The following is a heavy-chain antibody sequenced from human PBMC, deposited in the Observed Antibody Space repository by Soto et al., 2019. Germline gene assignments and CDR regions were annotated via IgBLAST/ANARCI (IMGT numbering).Heavy chain of an antibody. Sequence: SVKVSCKASGGTFSSYAISWVRQAPGQGLEWMGGIIPIFGTANYAQKFQGRVTITADESTSTAYMELSSLRSEDTAVYYCERDFLETYGMDVWGQGTTVTVSS. CDR2: IIPIFGTA. CDR1: GGTFSSYA. V-gene: IGHV1-69*13. CDR3: ERDFLETYGMDV. D-gene: IGHD3-3*01. J-gene: IGHJ6*02.